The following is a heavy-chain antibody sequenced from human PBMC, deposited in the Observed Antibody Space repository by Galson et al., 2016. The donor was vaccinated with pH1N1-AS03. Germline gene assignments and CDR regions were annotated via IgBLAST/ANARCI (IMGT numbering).Heavy chain of an antibody. CDR2: IIPVFDTP. CDR3: AREATIFGVAGLHMDV. Sequence: SVKVSCKASGGSFSTYAITWVRQAPGQGLEWMGGIIPVFDTPNYAQKFQGRVTITADGSRNTAYMELCSLRSADTAVYYCAREATIFGVAGLHMDVWGQGTTVTVSS. CDR1: GGSFSTYA. V-gene: IGHV1-69*13. J-gene: IGHJ6*02. D-gene: IGHD3-3*01.